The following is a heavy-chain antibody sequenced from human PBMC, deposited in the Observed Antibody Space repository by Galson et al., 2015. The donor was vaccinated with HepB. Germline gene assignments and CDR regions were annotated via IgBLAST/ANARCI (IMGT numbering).Heavy chain of an antibody. D-gene: IGHD3-10*01. V-gene: IGHV3-30*18. Sequence: SLRLSCAASGFAFNRYGMHWVRQAPGKGLEWLAVISYEGNQKYYSESAKGRFTISRDNSRNTVYLQMSSLRIEDTAVYYCAKDGYYYGSGYFQMDYWGQGTLVTVSS. CDR2: ISYEGNQK. J-gene: IGHJ4*02. CDR3: AKDGYYYGSGYFQMDY. CDR1: GFAFNRYG.